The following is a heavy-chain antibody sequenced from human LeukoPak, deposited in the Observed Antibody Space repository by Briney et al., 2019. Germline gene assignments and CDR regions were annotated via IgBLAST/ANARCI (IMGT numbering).Heavy chain of an antibody. D-gene: IGHD3-16*01. J-gene: IGHJ5*02. V-gene: IGHV4-39*07. CDR1: GGSISSSSYY. CDR2: IYYSGST. CDR3: ARVLLGESDVDP. Sequence: PSETLSLTCTVSGGSISSSSYYWGWIRQPPGKGLEWIGSIYYSGSTYYNPSLKSRVTISVDTSKNQFSLKLSSVTAADTAVYYCARVLLGESDVDPWGQGTLVTVSS.